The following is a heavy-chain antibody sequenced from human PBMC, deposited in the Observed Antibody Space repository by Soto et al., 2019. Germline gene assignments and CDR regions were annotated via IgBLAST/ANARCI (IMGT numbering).Heavy chain of an antibody. CDR3: ARAGPPKTTVKGIGYYGMDV. CDR1: GGTFSSYA. D-gene: IGHD4-4*01. CDR2: IIPIFGTA. J-gene: IGHJ6*02. Sequence: QVQLVQSGAEVKKPGSSVKVSCKASGGTFSSYAISWVRQAPGQGLEWMGGIIPIFGTANYAQKFQGRVTITADESTSTAYMELSSLRSEDTAVYYCARAGPPKTTVKGIGYYGMDVWGQGTTVTVSS. V-gene: IGHV1-69*01.